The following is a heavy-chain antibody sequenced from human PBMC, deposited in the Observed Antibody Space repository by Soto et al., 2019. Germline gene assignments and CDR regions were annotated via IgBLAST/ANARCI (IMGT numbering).Heavy chain of an antibody. CDR2: ISYDGSKK. D-gene: IGHD1-26*01. J-gene: IGHJ3*02. Sequence: QVQLVESGGGVVQPGRSLRLSCAASGFTFSSYGMHWVRQAPGKGLEWVAVISYDGSKKYYADSVKGRSTISRDNSKNPLYLQMNSLRAEDTAVYYCAKPTTLYSGSYYVGAFDIWGQGTMVTVSS. CDR3: AKPTTLYSGSYYVGAFDI. CDR1: GFTFSSYG. V-gene: IGHV3-30*18.